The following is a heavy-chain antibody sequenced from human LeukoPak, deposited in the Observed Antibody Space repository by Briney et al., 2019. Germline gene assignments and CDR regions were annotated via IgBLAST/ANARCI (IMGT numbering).Heavy chain of an antibody. V-gene: IGHV1-2*06. CDR3: ATTGQTLATYYFDF. CDR1: GYTFTDYY. J-gene: IGHJ4*02. Sequence: GASVKVSCKASGYTFTDYYIHWVRQAPGQGLEWMGRISPNSGGTNYGKKFQGRVTMTRDTSISTAYMELSRLRSDDTAVYYCATTGQTLATYYFDFWGQGTLVTVSS. CDR2: ISPNSGGT. D-gene: IGHD1-14*01.